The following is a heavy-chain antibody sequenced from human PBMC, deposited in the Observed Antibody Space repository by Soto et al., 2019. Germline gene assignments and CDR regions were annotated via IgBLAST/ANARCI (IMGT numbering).Heavy chain of an antibody. V-gene: IGHV3-23*01. Sequence: GGSLRLSCAASGFTFSSYAMSWVRQAPGKGLEWVSAISGSGGSTYYADSVKGRFTISRDNSKNTLYLQMKSLRAEDTAVYYCANPPIAVAGTVSYYYYYGMDVWGQGTTVTVSS. CDR1: GFTFSSYA. D-gene: IGHD6-19*01. CDR3: ANPPIAVAGTVSYYYYYGMDV. J-gene: IGHJ6*02. CDR2: ISGSGGST.